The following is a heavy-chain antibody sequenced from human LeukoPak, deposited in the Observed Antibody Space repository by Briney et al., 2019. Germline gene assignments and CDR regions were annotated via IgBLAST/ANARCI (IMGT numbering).Heavy chain of an antibody. V-gene: IGHV3-23*01. CDR1: GFTFSNAW. Sequence: GGSLRLSCAASGFTFSNAWMSWVRQAPGKGLEWVSAISGGGGNTYYADSVKGRFTISRDNSKNTLYLQMNSLRAEDTAVYYCAKDRGVIVVVPVDAFDIWGQGTMVTVSS. CDR2: ISGGGGNT. CDR3: AKDRGVIVVVPVDAFDI. D-gene: IGHD2-2*01. J-gene: IGHJ3*02.